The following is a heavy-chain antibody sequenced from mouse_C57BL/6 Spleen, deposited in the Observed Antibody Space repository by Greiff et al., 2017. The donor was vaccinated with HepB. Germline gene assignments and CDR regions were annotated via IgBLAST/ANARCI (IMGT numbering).Heavy chain of an antibody. V-gene: IGHV5-9-1*02. CDR1: GFTFSSYA. D-gene: IGHD1-1*01. CDR2: ISSGGDYI. Sequence: EVKVEESGEGLVKPGGSLKLSCAASGFTFSSYAMSWVRQTPEKRLEWVAYISSGGDYIYYADTVKGRFTISRDNARNTLYLQMSSLKSEDTAMYYCTREVYYGSSYGYFDVWGTGTTVTVSS. J-gene: IGHJ1*03. CDR3: TREVYYGSSYGYFDV.